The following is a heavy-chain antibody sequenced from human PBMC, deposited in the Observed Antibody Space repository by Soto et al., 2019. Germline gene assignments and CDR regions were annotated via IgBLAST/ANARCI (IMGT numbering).Heavy chain of an antibody. D-gene: IGHD3-22*01. V-gene: IGHV1-69*13. CDR2: IIPIFGTA. CDR1: GGTFSSYA. CDR3: ARGTYYYDSSGYFYYYYYGMDV. Sequence: SVKVSCKASGGTFSSYAISWVRQAPGQGLEWMGGIIPIFGTANYAQKFQGRVTITADESTSTAYMELSSLRSEDTAVYYCARGTYYYDSSGYFYYYYYGMDVWGQGTTVTVSS. J-gene: IGHJ6*02.